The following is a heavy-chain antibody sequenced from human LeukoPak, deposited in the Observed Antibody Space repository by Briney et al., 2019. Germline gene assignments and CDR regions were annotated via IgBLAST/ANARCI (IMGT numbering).Heavy chain of an antibody. CDR2: INWNGGRT. D-gene: IGHD5-24*01. CDR1: GFTFDDYG. J-gene: IGHJ3*02. V-gene: IGHV3-20*04. Sequence: PGGSLRLSCAASGFTFDDYGMSWVRQAPGKGLEWVSGINWNGGRTGYADSVKGRSTMSRDNAKNSLYLQMNSLRAEDTALYYCARAVEMATIGDAFDIWGQGTMVSVSS. CDR3: ARAVEMATIGDAFDI.